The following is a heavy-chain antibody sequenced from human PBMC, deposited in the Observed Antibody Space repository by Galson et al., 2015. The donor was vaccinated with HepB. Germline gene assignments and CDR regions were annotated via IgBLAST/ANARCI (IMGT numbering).Heavy chain of an antibody. CDR2: ISGSGDAT. CDR3: ARDQRILGNYGWFDP. Sequence: SLRLSCAASGFTFSTYGMTWVRQAPGKGLEWVSLISGSGDATYYTDSVKGRLTISRDNSKNILYLQMNSLRAEDTAVYYCARDQRILGNYGWFDPWGQGTLVTVSS. CDR1: GFTFSTYG. D-gene: IGHD4-11*01. J-gene: IGHJ5*02. V-gene: IGHV3-23*01.